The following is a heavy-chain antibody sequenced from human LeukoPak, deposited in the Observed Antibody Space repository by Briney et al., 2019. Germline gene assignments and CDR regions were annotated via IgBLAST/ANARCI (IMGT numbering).Heavy chain of an antibody. D-gene: IGHD2/OR15-2a*01. CDR1: GGSISSYY. CDR2: IYYSGST. Sequence: SQTLSLTCTVSGGSISSYYWSWIRQPPGKGLEWIGYIYYSGSTNYNPSLKSRVTISVDTSKNQFSLKLSSVTAADTAVYYCARPRSRNRIYSAFDIWGQGTMVTVSS. V-gene: IGHV4-59*08. J-gene: IGHJ3*02. CDR3: ARPRSRNRIYSAFDI.